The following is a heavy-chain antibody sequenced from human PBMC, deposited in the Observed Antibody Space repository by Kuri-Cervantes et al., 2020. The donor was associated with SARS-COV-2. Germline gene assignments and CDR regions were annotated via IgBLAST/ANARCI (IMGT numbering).Heavy chain of an antibody. D-gene: IGHD2-2*02. CDR1: GGSISSSSYY. V-gene: IGHV4-61*05. J-gene: IGHJ3*02. CDR2: IYYSGST. Sequence: SETLSLTCTVSGGSISSSSYYWGWIRQPPGKGLEWIGYIYYSGSTNYNPSLKSRVTISVDTSKNQFSLKLSSVTAADTAVYYCARLTPRYCSSTSCYKGHAFDIWGQGTMVTVSS. CDR3: ARLTPRYCSSTSCYKGHAFDI.